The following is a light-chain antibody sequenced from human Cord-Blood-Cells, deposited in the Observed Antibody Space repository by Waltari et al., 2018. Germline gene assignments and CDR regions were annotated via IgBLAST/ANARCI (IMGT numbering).Light chain of an antibody. CDR3: QQYGSSPPGVT. CDR1: QSVSSSY. CDR2: GAS. V-gene: IGKV3-20*01. J-gene: IGKJ3*01. Sequence: EIVLTRSPGTLSLSPGERATLSCRASQSVSSSYLAWYQQKPGQAPRLLIYGASSRATGIPDRFSGSGSGTDFTLTISRLEPEDFAVYYCQQYGSSPPGVTFGPGTKVDIK.